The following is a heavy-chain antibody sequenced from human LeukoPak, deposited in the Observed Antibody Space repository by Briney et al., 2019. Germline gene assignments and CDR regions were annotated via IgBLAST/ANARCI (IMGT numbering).Heavy chain of an antibody. J-gene: IGHJ4*02. CDR3: AKPYSSGWQPIDY. CDR1: GGSISSYY. D-gene: IGHD6-19*01. V-gene: IGHV4-59*12. CDR2: IYYSGST. Sequence: PSETLSLTCTVSGGSISSYYWSWIRQPPGKGLEWIGYIYYSGSTNYNPSLKSRVTISVDTSKNQFSLKLSSVTAADTAVYYCAKPYSSGWQPIDYWGQGTLVTVSS.